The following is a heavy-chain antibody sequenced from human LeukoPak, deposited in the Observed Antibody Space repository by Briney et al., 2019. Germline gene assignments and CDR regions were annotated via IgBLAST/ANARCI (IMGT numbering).Heavy chain of an antibody. J-gene: IGHJ4*02. Sequence: GGSLRLSCAASGFTFSSYAMHWVRQAPGKGLEWVAVISYDGSNKYYADSVKGRFTISRDNSKNTLYLQMNSLRAEDTAVYYCARDARRGSYDILTGYKDYWGQGTLVTVSS. CDR1: GFTFSSYA. D-gene: IGHD3-9*01. V-gene: IGHV3-30-3*01. CDR2: ISYDGSNK. CDR3: ARDARRGSYDILTGYKDY.